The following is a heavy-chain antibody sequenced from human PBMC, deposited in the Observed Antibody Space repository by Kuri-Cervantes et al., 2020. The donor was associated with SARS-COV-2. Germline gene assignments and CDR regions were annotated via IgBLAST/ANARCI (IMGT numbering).Heavy chain of an antibody. V-gene: IGHV3-64D*08. CDR3: VGDESNVVQRGF. CDR2: IRNYGGSP. CDR1: GFIFITYV. D-gene: IGHD2-21*01. J-gene: IGHJ4*02. Sequence: GGSLRPSCSASGFIFITYVMYWVRQAPGKGLEYVSSIRNYGGSPYYGDSVKGRFTISRDNSKKTLYLQMDSLRVEDTAVYYCVGDESNVVQRGFWGQGSLVTVSS.